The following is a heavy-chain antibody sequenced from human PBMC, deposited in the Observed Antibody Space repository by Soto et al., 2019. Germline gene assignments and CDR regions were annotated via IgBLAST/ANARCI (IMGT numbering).Heavy chain of an antibody. J-gene: IGHJ4*02. Sequence: VASVKVSCKASGYTFTGHYIHWVRQAPEQGPEWMGEIGPESGATRYAHKFQGRVTMTRGMSITTVYMELNNLSPDDTAVYYCGRGRSGQIVVFYWGQGTPVTVSS. CDR2: IGPESGAT. CDR3: GRGRSGQIVVFY. D-gene: IGHD5-12*01. CDR1: GYTFTGHY. V-gene: IGHV1-2*02.